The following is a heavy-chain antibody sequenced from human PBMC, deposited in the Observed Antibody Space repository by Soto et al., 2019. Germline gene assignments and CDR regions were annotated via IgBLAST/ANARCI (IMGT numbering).Heavy chain of an antibody. J-gene: IGHJ4*02. CDR3: ARDGKGLGSMDY. D-gene: IGHD3-10*01. CDR2: IWYDGSNK. V-gene: IGHV3-33*01. Sequence: QVQLVESGGGVVQPGRSLRLSCAASGFTFSSYGMHWVRQAPGKGLEWVAVIWYDGSNKYYADSVKGRFTISRDNSKNPLYRQMNSLRAEDTAVYYGARDGKGLGSMDYWGQGTLVTVSS. CDR1: GFTFSSYG.